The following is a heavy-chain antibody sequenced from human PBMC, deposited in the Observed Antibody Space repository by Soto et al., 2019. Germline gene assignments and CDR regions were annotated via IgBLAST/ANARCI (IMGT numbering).Heavy chain of an antibody. V-gene: IGHV3-48*03. CDR2: ISISGSTI. J-gene: IGHJ4*02. CDR1: GFTFSSYG. CDR3: ERALGAGYANY. D-gene: IGHD3-9*01. Sequence: GSLRLPGAASGFTFSSYGMNWVRQAPGKGLDWVSYISISGSTIYYADSVKGRFTISRDNAKNSLYLQMNSLRAEDTAVYYCERALGAGYANYWGQGTLVTVSS.